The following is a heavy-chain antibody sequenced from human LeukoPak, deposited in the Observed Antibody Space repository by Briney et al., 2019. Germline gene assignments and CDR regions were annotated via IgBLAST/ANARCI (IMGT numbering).Heavy chain of an antibody. D-gene: IGHD5-18*01. J-gene: IGHJ3*02. Sequence: SETLSLTCTVSGASISSSTDYWGWIRRPPGKGLEWIGSIYYSGSTYYNPSLKSRVTISVDTSKNQFSLKLSSVTAADTAVYYCARRDVDTAMPTAFDIWGQGTMVTVSS. CDR2: IYYSGST. CDR1: GASISSSTDY. V-gene: IGHV4-39*07. CDR3: ARRDVDTAMPTAFDI.